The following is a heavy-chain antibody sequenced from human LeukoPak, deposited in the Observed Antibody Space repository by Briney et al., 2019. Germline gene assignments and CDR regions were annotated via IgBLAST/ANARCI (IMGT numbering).Heavy chain of an antibody. CDR3: ASSYYDSSGYLSYFDY. D-gene: IGHD3-22*01. J-gene: IGHJ4*02. CDR2: IFYSGST. CDR1: GGSISSYC. Sequence: PSETLSLTCTVSGGSISSYCWSWIRQPPGKGLEWIGYIFYSGSTNYNPSLKSRVTISVDTSKNQFSLKLSSVTAADTAVYYCASSYYDSSGYLSYFDYWGQGTLVTVSS. V-gene: IGHV4-59*01.